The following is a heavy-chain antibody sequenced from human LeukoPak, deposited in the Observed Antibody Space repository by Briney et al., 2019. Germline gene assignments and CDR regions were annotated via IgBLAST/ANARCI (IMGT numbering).Heavy chain of an antibody. D-gene: IGHD3-3*01. CDR1: GGTFSSYT. CDR2: IIPIFGTA. V-gene: IGHV1-69*13. Sequence: GASVKVSYKASGGTFSSYTISWVRQAPGQGLEWMGGIIPIFGTANYAQKFQGRVTITADESMSTAYMELSSLRSEDTAVYYCARGRFPYDFWSGYYFDYWSQGTLVTVSS. CDR3: ARGRFPYDFWSGYYFDY. J-gene: IGHJ4*02.